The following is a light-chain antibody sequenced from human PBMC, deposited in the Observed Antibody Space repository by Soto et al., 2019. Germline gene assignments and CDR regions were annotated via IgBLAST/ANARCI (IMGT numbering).Light chain of an antibody. CDR2: SAS. CDR1: RTVDGNY. Sequence: PGERATLSCRASRTVDGNYLAWYHQKPGQPPRLLIHSASTRATGIPARFSGSGSGTDFSLTISSLEPEDFAVYYCQQRSHWPRTFGQGTKVDIK. J-gene: IGKJ1*01. V-gene: IGKV3-11*01. CDR3: QQRSHWPRT.